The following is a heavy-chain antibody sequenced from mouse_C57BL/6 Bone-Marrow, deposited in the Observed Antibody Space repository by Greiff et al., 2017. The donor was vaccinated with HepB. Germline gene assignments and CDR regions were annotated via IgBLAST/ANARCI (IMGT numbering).Heavy chain of an antibody. CDR1: GYTFTSYW. CDR2: IDPSDSYT. CDR3: ARGYDYDRRYYAMDY. Sequence: QVQLKQPGAELVMPGASVKLSCKASGYTFTSYWMHWVKQRPGQGLEWIGEIDPSDSYTNYNQKFKGKSTLTVDKSSSTAYMQLSSLTSEDSAVYYCARGYDYDRRYYAMDYWGQGTSVTVSS. J-gene: IGHJ4*01. V-gene: IGHV1-69*01. D-gene: IGHD2-4*01.